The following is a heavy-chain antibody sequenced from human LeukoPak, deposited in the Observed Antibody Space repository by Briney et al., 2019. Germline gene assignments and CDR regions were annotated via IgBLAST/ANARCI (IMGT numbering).Heavy chain of an antibody. V-gene: IGHV4-38-2*02. J-gene: IGHJ4*02. CDR2: IYHSGST. CDR3: ARQRITFGGVIVIFDY. D-gene: IGHD3-16*02. Sequence: SETLSLTCTVSGYSISSGYYWGWIRQPPGKGLEWIGSIYHSGSTYYNPSLKSRVTISVDTSKNQFSLKLSSVTAADTAVYYCARQRITFGGVIVIFDYWGQGTLVTVSS. CDR1: GYSISSGYY.